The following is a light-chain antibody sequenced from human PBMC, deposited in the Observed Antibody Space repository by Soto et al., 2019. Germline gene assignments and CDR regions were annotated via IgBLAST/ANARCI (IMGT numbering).Light chain of an antibody. CDR2: GAS. V-gene: IGKV3-20*01. CDR3: QQYGTSPYT. J-gene: IGKJ2*01. CDR1: QSVRNNY. Sequence: ETVLTQSPGTLSLSPGESATRSCRASQSVRNNYLAWYQQKPGQAPRLLIYGASGRATGTPDRFSGSGSGTDFTLTISRLEPEDFAVYYCQQYGTSPYTFGQGTKLEI.